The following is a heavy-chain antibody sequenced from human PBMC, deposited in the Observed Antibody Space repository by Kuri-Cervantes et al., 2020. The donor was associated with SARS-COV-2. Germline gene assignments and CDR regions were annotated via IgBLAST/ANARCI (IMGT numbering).Heavy chain of an antibody. D-gene: IGHD2-2*01. V-gene: IGHV4-39*01. CDR1: GDSIGRSTYY. Sequence: GSLRLSCTFSGDSIGRSTYYWGWIRQPPGKGLEWIGSIYHSGSTYYNPSPKSRVTISVDTSKNQFSLKLSSVTAADTAVYYCARQDLLDCSSTSCSFDAFDIWGQGTMVTVSS. CDR3: ARQDLLDCSSTSCSFDAFDI. CDR2: IYHSGST. J-gene: IGHJ3*02.